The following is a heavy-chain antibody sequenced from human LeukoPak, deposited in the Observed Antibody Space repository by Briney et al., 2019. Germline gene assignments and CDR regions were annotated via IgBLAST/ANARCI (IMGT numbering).Heavy chain of an antibody. CDR3: ARNTMNRGGPAFDY. D-gene: IGHD3-10*01. CDR2: IYYSGST. V-gene: IGHV4-31*03. Sequence: SGPTLVKPTQTLTLTCTFSGFSLSTSGVGMGWIRQHPGKGLEWIGYIYYSGSTYYNPSLESRVTISVDTSKSQLSLNVSSVTAADTAVHYCARNTMNRGGPAFDYWGQGTLVTVSS. CDR1: GFSLSTSGVG. J-gene: IGHJ4*02.